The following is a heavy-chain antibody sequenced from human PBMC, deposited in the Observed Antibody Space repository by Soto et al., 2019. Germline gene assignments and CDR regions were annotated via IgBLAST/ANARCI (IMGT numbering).Heavy chain of an antibody. CDR1: GFTFSSYS. Sequence: EVKLLESGGGLVQPGGSLRLSCAASGFTFSSYSMSWVRQAPGKGLEWVSHITASEGTTYYADSVKGRFTISRDRSRNTVYLQMNSLRAEDTALYYCAKCIQVNWNCDAFPIWGQGTMVTVSS. J-gene: IGHJ3*02. CDR3: AKCIQVNWNCDAFPI. D-gene: IGHD1-7*01. V-gene: IGHV3-23*01. CDR2: ITASEGTT.